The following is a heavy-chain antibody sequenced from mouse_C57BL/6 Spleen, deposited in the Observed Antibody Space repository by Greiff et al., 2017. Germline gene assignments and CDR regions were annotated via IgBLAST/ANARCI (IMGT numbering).Heavy chain of an antibody. J-gene: IGHJ4*01. V-gene: IGHV5-17*01. D-gene: IGHD4-1*01. CDR1: GFTFSDYG. Sequence: EVKLVESGGGLVKPGGSLKLSCAASGFTFSDYGMHWVRQAPEKGLEWVAYISSGSSTIYYADTVKGRFTISRDNAKNTLFLQMTSLRSEDTAMYYCALGRDYYAMDYWGQGTSVTVSS. CDR2: ISSGSSTI. CDR3: ALGRDYYAMDY.